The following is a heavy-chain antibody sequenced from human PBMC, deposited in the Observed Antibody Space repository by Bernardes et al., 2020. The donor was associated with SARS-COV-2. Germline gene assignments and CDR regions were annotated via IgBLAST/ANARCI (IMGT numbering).Heavy chain of an antibody. Sequence: GGSLRLSCAASGFTFSSYAMHWVRQAPGKGLEWVAVISYDGSNKYYADSVKGRFTISRDNSKNTLYLQMNSLRAEDTAVYYCARDSYGAPTSWGQGTLVTVSS. J-gene: IGHJ5*02. D-gene: IGHD4-17*01. CDR3: ARDSYGAPTS. CDR2: ISYDGSNK. V-gene: IGHV3-30-3*01. CDR1: GFTFSSYA.